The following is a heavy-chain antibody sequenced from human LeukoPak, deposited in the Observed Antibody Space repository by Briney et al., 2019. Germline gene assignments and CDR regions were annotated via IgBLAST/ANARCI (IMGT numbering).Heavy chain of an antibody. J-gene: IGHJ3*02. Sequence: PSETLSLTCAVYGGSFSGYYWSWIRQPPGKGLEWIGEINHSGSTNYNPSLKSRVTISVDTSKNQFSLKLSSVTAADTAVYYCARHHPRFGEYPDALDIWGQGTMVTVSS. CDR1: GGSFSGYY. D-gene: IGHD3-10*01. CDR3: ARHHPRFGEYPDALDI. V-gene: IGHV4-34*01. CDR2: INHSGST.